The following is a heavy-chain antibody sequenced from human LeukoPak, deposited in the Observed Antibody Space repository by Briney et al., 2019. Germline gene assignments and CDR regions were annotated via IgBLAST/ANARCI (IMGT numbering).Heavy chain of an antibody. CDR3: ARVSAAGAFDI. V-gene: IGHV3-53*01. J-gene: IGHJ3*02. Sequence: GGSLRLSCAASGFTFDDYGMSWVRQAPGKGLEWVSVIYSGGSTYYADSVKGRFTISRDNSKNTLYLQMNSLRAEDTAVYYCARVSAAGAFDIWGQGTMVTVSS. CDR1: GFTFDDYG. D-gene: IGHD6-13*01. CDR2: IYSGGST.